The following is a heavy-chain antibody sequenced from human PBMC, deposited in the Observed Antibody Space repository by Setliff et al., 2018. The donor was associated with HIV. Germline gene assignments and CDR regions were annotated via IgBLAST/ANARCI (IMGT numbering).Heavy chain of an antibody. Sequence: SETLSLTCAVYGGSFSEYYRSWIRQSPGKGLEWIGYIYYRGSTDYNPSLKSRVTISIDTSKNQFSLKLSSVTAADTAVYYCARSVDTTLVPAYYFDYWGQGTLVTVSS. J-gene: IGHJ4*02. V-gene: IGHV4-59*01. CDR2: IYYRGST. CDR3: ARSVDTTLVPAYYFDY. D-gene: IGHD5-18*01. CDR1: GGSFSEYY.